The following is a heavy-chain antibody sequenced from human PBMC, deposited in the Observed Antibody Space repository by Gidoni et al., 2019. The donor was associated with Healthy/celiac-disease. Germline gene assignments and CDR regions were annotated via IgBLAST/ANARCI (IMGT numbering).Heavy chain of an antibody. Sequence: EVQLAQSGAEVKKPGESLTISCQASGYSLTSYWIGWVRRMPGKGLAWMGISYPGDSDTRYSPSFQGQVTISADKSISTAYLQWGSLKASDTAMYYCARPRGTIVGVARHDAFDIWGQGTMVTVSS. J-gene: IGHJ3*02. V-gene: IGHV5-51*03. CDR1: GYSLTSYW. D-gene: IGHD3-3*01. CDR2: SYPGDSDT. CDR3: ARPRGTIVGVARHDAFDI.